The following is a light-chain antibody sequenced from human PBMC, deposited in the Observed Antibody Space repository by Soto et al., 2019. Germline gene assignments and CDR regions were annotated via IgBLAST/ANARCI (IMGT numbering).Light chain of an antibody. J-gene: IGKJ5*01. Sequence: IQLTQSPSSLSASVGDRVTITCRASQGISSYLAWYQQKPGKAPKLLIYAASTLQSGVPSRFSGGGSGADFTLTISSPQPEDFATYYCQQLNSYPITLGQGTRLDIK. CDR1: QGISSY. CDR3: QQLNSYPIT. CDR2: AAS. V-gene: IGKV1-9*01.